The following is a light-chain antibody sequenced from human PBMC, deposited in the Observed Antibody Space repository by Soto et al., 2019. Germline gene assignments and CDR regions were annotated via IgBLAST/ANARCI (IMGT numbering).Light chain of an antibody. Sequence: DIQMTQSPSSLSASVGDRVTITCRASQSISIYLNWYHQKPGKAPNLLMYGASYLKTGVPARFSGSGSGTDFTLTITSLQPEDFAIYYCQQTYSTPEITFGQGTRLDIK. CDR1: QSISIY. CDR2: GAS. J-gene: IGKJ5*01. V-gene: IGKV1-39*01. CDR3: QQTYSTPEIT.